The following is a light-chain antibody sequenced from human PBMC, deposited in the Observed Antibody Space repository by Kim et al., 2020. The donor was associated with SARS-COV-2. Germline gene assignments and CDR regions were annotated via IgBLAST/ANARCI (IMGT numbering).Light chain of an antibody. V-gene: IGKV1-6*01. J-gene: IGKJ1*01. CDR1: QGIRND. CDR2: AAS. Sequence: AAIGDRVTITCRPSQGIRNDLSWYQQKPGQAPKVLVYAASSLQPGVPSRFSGSGSDTDFTLTISSLQPEDAATYYCLQDYTYPWTFGQGTKVDIK. CDR3: LQDYTYPWT.